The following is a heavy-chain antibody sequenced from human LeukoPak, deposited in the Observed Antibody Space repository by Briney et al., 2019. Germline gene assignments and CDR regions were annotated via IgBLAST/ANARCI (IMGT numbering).Heavy chain of an antibody. Sequence: GESLKISCKGSGYSFTNYWIGWVRQMPGKGLEWMGFIYPGDSDTTYSPSFQGQVTISADKSISTAYLQWSSLKASDTAMYYCARRDGYCSSTSCYADYYYGMDVWGQGTTVTVSS. V-gene: IGHV5-51*01. D-gene: IGHD2-2*01. CDR3: ARRDGYCSSTSCYADYYYGMDV. J-gene: IGHJ6*02. CDR2: IYPGDSDT. CDR1: GYSFTNYW.